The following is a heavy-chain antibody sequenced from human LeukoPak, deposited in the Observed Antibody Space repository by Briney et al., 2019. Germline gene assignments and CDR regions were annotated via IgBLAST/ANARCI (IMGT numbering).Heavy chain of an antibody. CDR3: VKGGGGLATITSLQY. Sequence: PGGSLTLSCEASGFTFDDDGMSWVRQAPGKGLEWVSAINWDGASRTYADSVKGRFSISRDNSKNSLYLQMNSLRREDTALYYCVKGGGGLATITSLQYWGQGTLVTVSS. V-gene: IGHV3-20*04. CDR1: GFTFDDDG. D-gene: IGHD5-24*01. J-gene: IGHJ4*02. CDR2: INWDGASR.